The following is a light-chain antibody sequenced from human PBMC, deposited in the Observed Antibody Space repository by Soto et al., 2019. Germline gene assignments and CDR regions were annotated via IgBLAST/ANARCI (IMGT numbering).Light chain of an antibody. CDR3: SSYPSRSTHVV. CDR2: DVS. V-gene: IGLV2-14*01. J-gene: IGLJ2*01. CDR1: SSDFGGYNY. Sequence: QSALTQPASVSGSPGQSITISCTGTSSDFGGYNYVSCYQQHPGKAPKLMIYDVSNRPSGVSNRFSGSKSGNTASLTISGLQAEDEADYYCSSYPSRSTHVVFGGGTQLTVL.